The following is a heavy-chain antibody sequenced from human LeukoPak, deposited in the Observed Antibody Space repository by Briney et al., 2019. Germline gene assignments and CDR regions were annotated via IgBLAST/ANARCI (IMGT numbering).Heavy chain of an antibody. CDR2: IKSKTDGGTT. Sequence: GGSLRLSCAASGFTFRSYVMSWVRQAPGKGLEWVGRIKSKTDGGTTDYAAPVKGRFTFSRDDSKNTLYLQMNSLKTEDTAVYYCTTQWPNIYFDYWGQGTLVSVSS. D-gene: IGHD6-19*01. CDR1: GFTFRSYV. CDR3: TTQWPNIYFDY. J-gene: IGHJ4*02. V-gene: IGHV3-15*01.